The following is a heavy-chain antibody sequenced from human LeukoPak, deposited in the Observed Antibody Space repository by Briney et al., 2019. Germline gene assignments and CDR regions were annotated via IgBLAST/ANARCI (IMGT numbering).Heavy chain of an antibody. D-gene: IGHD6-13*01. J-gene: IGHJ5*02. V-gene: IGHV1-2*06. CDR1: GYMFTSYA. CDR3: AKVPPSITAAGNWLDP. CDR2: INPNTGGT. Sequence: ASVKVSCKASGYMFTSYAISWVRQAPGQGLEWMGRINPNTGGTNYAQKFQGRVTMTRDTSITTAYMELSRLTSDDTAIYYCAKVPPSITAAGNWLDPWGQGALVTVSS.